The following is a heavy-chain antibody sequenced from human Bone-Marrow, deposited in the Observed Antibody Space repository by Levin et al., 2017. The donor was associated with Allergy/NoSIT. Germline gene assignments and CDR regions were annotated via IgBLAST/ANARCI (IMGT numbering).Heavy chain of an antibody. Sequence: LSLTCAASAFTFSSCAMSWVRQAPGRGLEWVSTISGDASNTYYADSVNGRFTISRDNSKNTLYLQMNSLRAEDTAVYYCAKDNYQRRADRLATVTTGGMDVWGQGTTVTVSS. CDR1: AFTFSSCA. V-gene: IGHV3-23*01. J-gene: IGHJ6*02. CDR2: ISGDASNT. D-gene: IGHD4-17*01. CDR3: AKDNYQRRADRLATVTTGGMDV.